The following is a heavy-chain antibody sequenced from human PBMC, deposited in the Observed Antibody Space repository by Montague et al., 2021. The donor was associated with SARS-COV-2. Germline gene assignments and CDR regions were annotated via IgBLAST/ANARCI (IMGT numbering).Heavy chain of an antibody. CDR1: GCPISSSGYY. V-gene: IGHV4-31*03. D-gene: IGHD5-12*01. CDR2: IYYFGST. Sequence: TLSLTCSVSGCPISSSGYYWSWIRQHPGKGLEWIGHIYYFGSTHYNPSFKSRATISEDTSKNQFSLKLTSVTAADTAVYYCATSRGYSGYDDIFDYWGQGTLATVSS. CDR3: ATSRGYSGYDDIFDY. J-gene: IGHJ4*02.